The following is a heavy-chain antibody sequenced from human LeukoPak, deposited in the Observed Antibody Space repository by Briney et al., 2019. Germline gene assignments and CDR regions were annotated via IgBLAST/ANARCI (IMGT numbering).Heavy chain of an antibody. Sequence: PGGSLRLSCAASGFTFSTYWMSWVRQAPGRGLEWVANIKQDGSDKYYVDSVKGRFTISRDNAKNSLYLQMNNLRAEDTAVYYCARPLPGIAVAGNYWYFDLWGRGTLVTVSS. J-gene: IGHJ2*01. CDR3: ARPLPGIAVAGNYWYFDL. D-gene: IGHD6-19*01. CDR2: IKQDGSDK. V-gene: IGHV3-7*04. CDR1: GFTFSTYW.